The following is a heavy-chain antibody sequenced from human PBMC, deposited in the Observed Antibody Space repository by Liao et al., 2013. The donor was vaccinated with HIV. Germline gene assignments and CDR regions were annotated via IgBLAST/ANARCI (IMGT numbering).Heavy chain of an antibody. CDR1: GGSINRSTYY. J-gene: IGHJ4*02. CDR2: VYFGGYS. Sequence: QLQLQESGPGLVKSSETLSLTCKVSGGSINRSTYYWGWIRQSPGKGLEWIGSVYFGGYSYYNPSLKSRVTISVDTSKNQFSLKLSSVTAADTAVYYCARDLAVAGRAGYWGQGTLVTVSS. D-gene: IGHD6-19*01. CDR3: ARDLAVAGRAGY. V-gene: IGHV4-39*07.